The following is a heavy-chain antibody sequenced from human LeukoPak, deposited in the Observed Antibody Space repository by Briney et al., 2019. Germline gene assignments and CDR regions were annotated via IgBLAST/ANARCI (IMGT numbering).Heavy chain of an antibody. CDR3: ARDWGSSSWYRYFDY. Sequence: PSQTLSLTCTVSGGSISSGDYYWSWIRQPPGKGLEWIGYIYYSGSTYYNPSLKSRITISVDTSKNQFSLKLSSVTAADTAVYYCARDWGSSSWYRYFDYWGQGTLVTVSS. J-gene: IGHJ4*02. CDR1: GGSISSGDYY. D-gene: IGHD6-13*01. CDR2: IYYSGST. V-gene: IGHV4-30-4*08.